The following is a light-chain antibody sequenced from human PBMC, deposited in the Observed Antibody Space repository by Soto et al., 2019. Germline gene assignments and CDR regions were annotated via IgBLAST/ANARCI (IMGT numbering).Light chain of an antibody. CDR2: KAS. Sequence: DIQMTQSPSTLSTSVGDTVTITCRASQSVSNWLAWLQQKPGQSPKLLIYKASTLETAVPSRFSGSGSGTEFTLTINSLQPDDSATYYCQHYLGYPFTFGGGTKVEIK. CDR3: QHYLGYPFT. V-gene: IGKV1-5*03. CDR1: QSVSNW. J-gene: IGKJ4*01.